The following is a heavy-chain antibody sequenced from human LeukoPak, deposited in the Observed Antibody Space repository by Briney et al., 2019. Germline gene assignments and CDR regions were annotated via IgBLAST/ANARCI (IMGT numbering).Heavy chain of an antibody. CDR2: IYSGGST. J-gene: IGHJ4*02. Sequence: GGSLRLSCAASVFTVSSNYMSWVRQAPGKGLEWVSVIYSGGSTYYADSVKGRFTISRDKSNNTLYLQMNSLRAEDTAVYYCARALGWYGVDYWGQGTLVTVSS. CDR3: ARALGWYGVDY. D-gene: IGHD6-19*01. CDR1: VFTVSSNY. V-gene: IGHV3-53*01.